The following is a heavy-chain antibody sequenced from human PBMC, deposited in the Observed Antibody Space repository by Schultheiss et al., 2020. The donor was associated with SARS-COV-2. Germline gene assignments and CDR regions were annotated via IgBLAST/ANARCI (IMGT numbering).Heavy chain of an antibody. CDR3: AKDLRDYGGNSGAFDI. Sequence: GESLKISCAASGFTFSSYAMSWVRQAPGKGLEWVSAISGSGGSTYYADSVKGRFTISRDNSKNTLYLQMNSLRAEDTAVYYCAKDLRDYGGNSGAFDIWGQGTMVTVSS. D-gene: IGHD4-23*01. J-gene: IGHJ3*02. V-gene: IGHV3-23*01. CDR1: GFTFSSYA. CDR2: ISGSGGST.